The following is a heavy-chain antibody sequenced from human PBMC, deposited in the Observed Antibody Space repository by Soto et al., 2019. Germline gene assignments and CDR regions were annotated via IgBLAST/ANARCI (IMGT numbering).Heavy chain of an antibody. CDR1: GGSISSGGYY. Sequence: QVQLQESGPGLVKPSQTLSLTCTVSGGSISSGGYYWSWIRQHPGKGLEWIGYIYYSGSTYYNPSLKSRVTISADTSKNQFSLKLSSVTAADTAVYYCARDPGYYGSGSPYGAFDIWGQGTMVTVSS. D-gene: IGHD3-10*01. J-gene: IGHJ3*02. V-gene: IGHV4-31*03. CDR3: ARDPGYYGSGSPYGAFDI. CDR2: IYYSGST.